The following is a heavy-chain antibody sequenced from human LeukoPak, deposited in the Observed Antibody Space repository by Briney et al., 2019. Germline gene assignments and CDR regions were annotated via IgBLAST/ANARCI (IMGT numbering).Heavy chain of an antibody. J-gene: IGHJ5*02. Sequence: SETLSLTCTVSGGSISSSTFYWGWIRQPPGKGLEWIGIISYSGSTYYNPSLKSRVTISVDTSKNQFSLKLSSVTAADTAVYYCARGPPYLPFDPWGQGTLVTVSS. CDR3: ARGPPYLPFDP. CDR2: ISYSGST. CDR1: GGSISSSTFY. V-gene: IGHV4-39*01.